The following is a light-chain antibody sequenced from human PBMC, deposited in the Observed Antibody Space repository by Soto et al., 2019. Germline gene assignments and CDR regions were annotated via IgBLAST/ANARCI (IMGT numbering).Light chain of an antibody. V-gene: IGKV1-5*03. J-gene: IGKJ4*01. CDR3: QQYNSYPLT. CDR2: KAS. CDR1: QSISSW. Sequence: DIQMTXSPSTLSASVXXXXTITCRASQSISSWLAWYQQKPGKAPNLLIYKASSLESGVPSRFIGSGYGTEYTLTISSLQPDDFATYYFQQYNSYPLTFGGGTKVEIK.